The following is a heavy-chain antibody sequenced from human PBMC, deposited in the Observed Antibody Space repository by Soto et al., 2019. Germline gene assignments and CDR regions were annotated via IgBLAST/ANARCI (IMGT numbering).Heavy chain of an antibody. J-gene: IGHJ4*02. D-gene: IGHD5-12*01. CDR2: IIPIFGSA. V-gene: IGHV1-69*01. Sequence: QVQLVQSGAEVKKPGSSVRVSCKSSGGTFSRYSISWVRQAPGQGLEWMGGIIPIFGSANYAQKFQGRVTSIADESTTTAYMELSSLRSEDTAVYYCARGAEGGWWGYEPGYWGQGTLVIVSS. CDR1: GGTFSRYS. CDR3: ARGAEGGWWGYEPGY.